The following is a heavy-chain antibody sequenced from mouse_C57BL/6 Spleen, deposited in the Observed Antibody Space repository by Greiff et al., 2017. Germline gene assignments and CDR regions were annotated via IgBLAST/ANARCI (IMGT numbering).Heavy chain of an antibody. Sequence: EVKLMESGGGLVKPGGSLKLSCAASGFTFSDYGMHWVRQAPEKGLEWVAYISSGSSTIYYADTVKGRFTITRDNDKNTLLLQMTSLRSEDTVMYYCARRGHYYGNSSYNAMDYWGQGTSVTVSS. J-gene: IGHJ4*01. CDR3: ARRGHYYGNSSYNAMDY. CDR1: GFTFSDYG. V-gene: IGHV5-17*01. CDR2: ISSGSSTI. D-gene: IGHD1-1*01.